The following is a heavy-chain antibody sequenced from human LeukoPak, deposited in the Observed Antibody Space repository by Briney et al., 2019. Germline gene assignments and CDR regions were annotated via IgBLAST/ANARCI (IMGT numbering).Heavy chain of an antibody. Sequence: SETLSLTCVVSDYSISSGYHWGWIRQPPGQRLKWIGSIYHSGNTYYNPSLKSRVSLSVDTSMNQFSLKVTSVTAADTAVYYCARTRYCSGATCFSPELFDSWGQGTLVTVSS. CDR2: IYHSGNT. J-gene: IGHJ4*02. V-gene: IGHV4-38-2*01. CDR3: ARTRYCSGATCFSPELFDS. CDR1: DYSISSGYH. D-gene: IGHD2-15*01.